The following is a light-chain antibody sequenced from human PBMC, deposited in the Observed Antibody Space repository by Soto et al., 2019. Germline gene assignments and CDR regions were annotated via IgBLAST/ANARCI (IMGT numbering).Light chain of an antibody. Sequence: QSVLTRPASVSGSPGQSITISCTGTSSDIGGYNSVSWYQQHPGRAPRLIIYEVTNRPSGVSNRFSASKSGNTASLTISGLQAEDEADYYCTSYTPIVTLGSVFGTG. J-gene: IGLJ1*01. CDR2: EVT. V-gene: IGLV2-14*01. CDR1: SSDIGGYNS. CDR3: TSYTPIVTLGSV.